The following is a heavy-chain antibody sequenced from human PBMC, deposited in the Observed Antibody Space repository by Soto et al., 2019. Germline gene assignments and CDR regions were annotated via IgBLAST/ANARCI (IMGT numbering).Heavy chain of an antibody. Sequence: QVQLVQSGAEVKKPGSSVKVSCKASGGTFSSYTISWVRQAPGQGLEWMGRIIPILGMANYAQKFQGRVTTTADKSTSTGYMELSSQRSEDTAVYYCARSIVYCSGGSCSYFDYWGQGTLVTVST. CDR2: IIPILGMA. D-gene: IGHD2-15*01. J-gene: IGHJ4*02. CDR3: ARSIVYCSGGSCSYFDY. V-gene: IGHV1-69*02. CDR1: GGTFSSYT.